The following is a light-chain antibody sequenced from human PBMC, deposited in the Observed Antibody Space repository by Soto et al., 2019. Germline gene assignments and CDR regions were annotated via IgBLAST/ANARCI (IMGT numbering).Light chain of an antibody. CDR3: QQDGSSPYT. V-gene: IGKV3-20*01. CDR2: GAS. Sequence: EIVLTQSPGTLSLSPGERATLSCRASQSVSSSYLAWYQQKPGQAPRPLIYGASSRATGIPDRFSGCGSGTDFNLTISRLEPKDLAVYYCQQDGSSPYTFGQVTKLEIK. CDR1: QSVSSSY. J-gene: IGKJ2*01.